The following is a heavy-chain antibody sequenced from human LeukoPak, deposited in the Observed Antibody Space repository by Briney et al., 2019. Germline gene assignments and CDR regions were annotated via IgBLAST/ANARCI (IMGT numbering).Heavy chain of an antibody. CDR2: IYTSGST. J-gene: IGHJ5*02. Sequence: KSSETLSLTCTVSGYSISSGSYYWSWIRQPAGKGLEWIGRIYTSGSTNYNPSLKSRVTISVDTSKNQFSLKLSSVTAADTAVYYCAREKEYYDILTGYYTYWFDPWGQGTLVTVSS. D-gene: IGHD3-9*01. V-gene: IGHV4-61*02. CDR3: AREKEYYDILTGYYTYWFDP. CDR1: GYSISSGSYY.